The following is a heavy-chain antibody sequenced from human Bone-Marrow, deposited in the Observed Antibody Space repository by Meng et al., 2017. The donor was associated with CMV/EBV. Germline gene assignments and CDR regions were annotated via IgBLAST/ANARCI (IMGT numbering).Heavy chain of an antibody. CDR2: ISAGGTT. D-gene: IGHD6-19*01. Sequence: SCAASGFSVSSNYMTWVRQAPGKGLEWVSDISAGGTTFYADSVKGRFTISRDTSKNALYLQMTNLGVDDTAVYYCATTGSGWRRWGDYWGQGTLVTVS. V-gene: IGHV3-53*01. CDR3: ATTGSGWRRWGDY. J-gene: IGHJ4*02. CDR1: GFSVSSNY.